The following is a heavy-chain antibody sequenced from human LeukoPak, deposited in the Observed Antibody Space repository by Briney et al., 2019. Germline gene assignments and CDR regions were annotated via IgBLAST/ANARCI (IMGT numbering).Heavy chain of an antibody. V-gene: IGHV3-30-3*01. CDR1: GFTFSSYA. CDR3: ARDHRTRYSYTTYYFDY. J-gene: IGHJ4*02. Sequence: PGRSLRLSCAASGFTFSSYARHWVRQAPGKGLEWVAVISYDGSNKYYADSVKGRFTISRDNSKNTLYLQMNSLRAEDTAVYYCARDHRTRYSYTTYYFDYWGQGNLVTVSS. D-gene: IGHD5-18*01. CDR2: ISYDGSNK.